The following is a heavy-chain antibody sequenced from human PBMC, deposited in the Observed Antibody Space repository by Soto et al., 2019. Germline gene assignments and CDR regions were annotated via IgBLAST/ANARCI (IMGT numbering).Heavy chain of an antibody. V-gene: IGHV4-59*01. CDR3: ARNPTRVVGRVDI. Sequence: SETLSLTCTVSGGSISSYYWSWIRQPPGKGLEWIGYIYYSGSTNYNPSLKSRVTISVDTSKNQFSLKLSSVTAADTAVYYCARNPTRVVGRVDIWGQGTRVT. D-gene: IGHD1-26*01. CDR1: GGSISSYY. J-gene: IGHJ3*02. CDR2: IYYSGST.